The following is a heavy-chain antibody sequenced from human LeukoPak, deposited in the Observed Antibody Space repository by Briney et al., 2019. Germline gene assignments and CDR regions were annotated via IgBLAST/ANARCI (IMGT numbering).Heavy chain of an antibody. CDR3: ARSLVVGATYPYH. CDR2: ISSSSSTI. Sequence: GGSLRLSCAAPGFTFSSYGMTWVRQAPGKGLEWVSYISSSSSTIYYADSVKGRFTISRDNAKNSLYLQLNSLRAEDTAVYYCARSLVVGATYPYHWGQGTLVTVSS. V-gene: IGHV3-48*01. CDR1: GFTFSSYG. D-gene: IGHD1-26*01. J-gene: IGHJ5*02.